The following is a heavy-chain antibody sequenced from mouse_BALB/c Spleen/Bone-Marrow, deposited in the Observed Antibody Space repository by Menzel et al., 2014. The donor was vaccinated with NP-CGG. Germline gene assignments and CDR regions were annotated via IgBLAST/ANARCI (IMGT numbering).Heavy chain of an antibody. Sequence: EVQLVEFGGGLVQPGGSLRLSCATSGFTFTDYYMSWVRQPPGKALEWLGFIRNKANGYTTDYSVSVKGRFTISRDNSQSILYLQMNTLRAEDSATYYCARDENYDIYWYFDVWGAGTTVTVSS. J-gene: IGHJ1*01. V-gene: IGHV7-3*02. D-gene: IGHD1-1*01. CDR3: ARDENYDIYWYFDV. CDR2: IRNKANGYTT. CDR1: GFTFTDYY.